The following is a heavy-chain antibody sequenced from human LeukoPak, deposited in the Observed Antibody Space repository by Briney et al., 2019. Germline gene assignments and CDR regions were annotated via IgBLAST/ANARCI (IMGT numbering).Heavy chain of an antibody. V-gene: IGHV3-23*01. J-gene: IGHJ2*01. CDR1: GFTFSSYA. CDR3: AKDRVAHFFYWYLDL. D-gene: IGHD5-12*01. Sequence: GGSLRLSCAASGFTFSSYAMRWVRQPPGKGLEWVSGISGSGGSTLYADSVKGRFTISRDNSKKTVYLQMNSLRAEDTAVYYCAKDRVAHFFYWYLDLWGRGTLVTVSS. CDR2: ISGSGGST.